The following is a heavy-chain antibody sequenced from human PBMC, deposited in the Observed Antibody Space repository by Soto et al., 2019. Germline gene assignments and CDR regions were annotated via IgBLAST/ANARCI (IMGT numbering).Heavy chain of an antibody. CDR3: AKRVYCDCVWGDY. D-gene: IGHD3-16*01. Sequence: EVQLLESGGGLVQPGGSLRLSCAASGFSFSDYAMSWVRQAPGKGLEWVSIISGDAGSTKYADSVKGRFTISRVNSKNTGYRQMNSLRAEDTAGYYCAKRVYCDCVWGDYWGQGTLVTVSS. J-gene: IGHJ4*02. CDR1: GFSFSDYA. CDR2: ISGDAGST. V-gene: IGHV3-23*01.